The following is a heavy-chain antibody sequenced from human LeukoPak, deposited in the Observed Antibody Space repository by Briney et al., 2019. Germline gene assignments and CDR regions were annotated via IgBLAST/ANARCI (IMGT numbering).Heavy chain of an antibody. Sequence: ASVKVSCKASGYTFTDSYMHWVRQAPGQGLEWMGWINPNSGGTKYAQEFQGRVTMTRDTSISTAYMELSRLRSDDTAVYYCARDHQLVAFDPWGQGTLVTVSS. V-gene: IGHV1-2*02. CDR3: ARDHQLVAFDP. CDR2: INPNSGGT. J-gene: IGHJ5*02. CDR1: GYTFTDSY. D-gene: IGHD6-13*01.